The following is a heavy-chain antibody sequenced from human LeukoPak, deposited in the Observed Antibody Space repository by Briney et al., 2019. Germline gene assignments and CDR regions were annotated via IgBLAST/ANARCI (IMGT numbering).Heavy chain of an antibody. V-gene: IGHV3-23*01. CDR3: ANELVSRSSLSFDY. CDR1: GFTFSTYA. CDR2: IGGGADYT. Sequence: GGSLRLSCAASGFTFSTYAMAWVRQAPGKGLEWVSAIGGGADYTFYADSVTGRFTISRDNSKNTLYLQMDSLRAEDTAVYYCANELVSRSSLSFDYWGQGTRVTVSS. J-gene: IGHJ4*02. D-gene: IGHD2-2*01.